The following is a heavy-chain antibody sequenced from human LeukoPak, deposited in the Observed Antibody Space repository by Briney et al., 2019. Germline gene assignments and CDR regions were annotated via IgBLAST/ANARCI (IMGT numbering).Heavy chain of an antibody. D-gene: IGHD4-17*01. V-gene: IGHV3-30*04. CDR2: ISYDGSRK. CDR1: GFIFSDHA. Sequence: GGSLRLSCAASGFIFSDHAMNWVRQAPGKGLEWVAMISYDGSRKYYADSVKGRFTISRDNFQNTLYLQMNSLRPDDTAVYSCARDRGSMVTTSGAFDIWGRGTMVIVPS. J-gene: IGHJ3*02. CDR3: ARDRGSMVTTSGAFDI.